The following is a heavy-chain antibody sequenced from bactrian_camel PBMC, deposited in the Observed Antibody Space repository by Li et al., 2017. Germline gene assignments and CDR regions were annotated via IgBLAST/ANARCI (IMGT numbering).Heavy chain of an antibody. V-gene: IGHV3S53*01. CDR1: GSFHSTWC. CDR3: AVRLGKSPGDCTLRPMYNY. Sequence: LVESGGGSVQAGGSLRLTCEGSGSFHSTWCMGWFRQAPGKQREGVANIDFDGRTSYADSVKGRFTISKDNAKNTLYLRMDRLKPEDSGIYYCAVRLGKSPGDCTLRPMYNYWGRGTQVTVS. CDR2: IDFDGRT. J-gene: IGHJ4*01. D-gene: IGHD7*01.